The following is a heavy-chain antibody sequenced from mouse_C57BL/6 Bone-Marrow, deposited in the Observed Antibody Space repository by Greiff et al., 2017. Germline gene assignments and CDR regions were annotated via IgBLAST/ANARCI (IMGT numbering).Heavy chain of an antibody. CDR1: GFTFSSYG. J-gene: IGHJ3*01. CDR2: ISSGGSYT. D-gene: IGHD1-1*01. V-gene: IGHV5-6*01. Sequence: EVMLVESGGDLVKPGGSLKLSCAASGFTFSSYGMSWVRQTPDKRLEWVATISSGGSYTYYPDSVKGRFTISRDNAKNTLYLQMSSLKSEDTAMYYCASYYCGSSGWGQGTLVTVSA. CDR3: ASYYCGSSG.